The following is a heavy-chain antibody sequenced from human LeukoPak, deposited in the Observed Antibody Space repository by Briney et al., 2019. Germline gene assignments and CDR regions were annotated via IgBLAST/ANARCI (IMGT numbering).Heavy chain of an antibody. CDR2: IYYSGST. J-gene: IGHJ4*02. D-gene: IGHD3-22*01. CDR1: GGSISSYY. V-gene: IGHV4-59*01. Sequence: PSETLSLTCTVSGGSISSYYWSLIRQPPGKGLEWIGYIYYSGSTNYNPSLKSRVTISVDTSKNQFSLKLSSVTTADTAVYYCARVGDSSRDFDYWGQGTLVTVSS. CDR3: ARVGDSSRDFDY.